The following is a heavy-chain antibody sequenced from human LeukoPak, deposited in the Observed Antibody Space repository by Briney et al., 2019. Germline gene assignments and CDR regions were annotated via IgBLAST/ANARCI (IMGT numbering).Heavy chain of an antibody. CDR2: IYYSGST. V-gene: IGHV4-39*07. CDR1: GGSISSSSYY. D-gene: IGHD5-18*01. J-gene: IGHJ6*03. Sequence: ASETLSLTCTVSGGSISSSSYYWGWIRQPPGKGLEWIGSIYYSGSTYYNPSLKSRVTISVDTSKNQFSLKLSSVTAADTAVYYCARGHTGYSYGHYYYYYYMDVWGKGTTVTVSS. CDR3: ARGHTGYSYGHYYYYYYMDV.